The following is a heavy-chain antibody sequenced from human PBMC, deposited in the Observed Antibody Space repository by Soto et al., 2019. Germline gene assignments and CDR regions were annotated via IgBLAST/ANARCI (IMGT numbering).Heavy chain of an antibody. D-gene: IGHD3-10*01. V-gene: IGHV3-30*18. J-gene: IGHJ1*01. CDR3: AKDRRVRSAAFQH. CDR1: GFTFSSYG. CDR2: ISYDGSNK. Sequence: PGGSLRLSCAASGFTFSSYGMHWVRQAPGKGLEWVAVISYDGSNKYYADSVKGRFTISRDNSKNTLYLQMNSLRAEDTAVYYCAKDRRVRSAAFQHWGQGTLVTVSS.